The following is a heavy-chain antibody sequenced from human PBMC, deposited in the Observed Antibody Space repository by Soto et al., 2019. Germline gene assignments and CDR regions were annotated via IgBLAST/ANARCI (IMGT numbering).Heavy chain of an antibody. CDR1: GFTFSSYW. CDR2: IKQDGSER. CDR3: ARVNYFDY. Sequence: EVQLVESGGGLVQPGGSLRLSCAASGFTFSSYWMGWVRQTPAKGLEWVANIKQDGSERYYVDSVKGRFTISRDNAKNFLYLQMNGLGAGDTAVYECARVNYFDYWGQGTLVTVSS. J-gene: IGHJ4*02. V-gene: IGHV3-7*04.